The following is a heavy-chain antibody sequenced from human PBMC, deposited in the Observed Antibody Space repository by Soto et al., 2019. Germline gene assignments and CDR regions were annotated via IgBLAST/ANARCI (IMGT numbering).Heavy chain of an antibody. Sequence: QVQLVQSGPEVVKPGASVKVSCKASGYTFTTYFLDWVRQAPGQGLEWLGWIFPGGGGTNYAHKFQGRVTMTRDTSIKTAYRDLGRVTSDGTSVFYCAREWQRGSDYWGQGARITVSS. J-gene: IGHJ4*02. CDR2: IFPGGGGT. CDR3: AREWQRGSDY. CDR1: GYTFTTYF. V-gene: IGHV1-2*02. D-gene: IGHD6-25*01.